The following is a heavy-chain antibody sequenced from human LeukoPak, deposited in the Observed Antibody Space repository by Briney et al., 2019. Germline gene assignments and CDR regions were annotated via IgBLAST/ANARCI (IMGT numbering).Heavy chain of an antibody. CDR2: ISSSSSTI. CDR1: GFTFSSYS. J-gene: IGHJ3*02. Sequence: GGSLRLSCAASGFTFSSYSMNWVRRAPGKGLEWVSYISSSSSTIYYADSVKGRFTISRDNAKNSLYLQMNSLRAEDTAVYYCARDLVPGAFDIWGQGTMVTVSS. D-gene: IGHD3-10*01. V-gene: IGHV3-48*01. CDR3: ARDLVPGAFDI.